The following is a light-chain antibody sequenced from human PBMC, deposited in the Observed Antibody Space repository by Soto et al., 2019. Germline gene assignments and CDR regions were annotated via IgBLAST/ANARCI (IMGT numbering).Light chain of an antibody. CDR3: AAWDDSLSGRVL. CDR1: SSNIGSNY. J-gene: IGLJ2*01. V-gene: IGLV1-47*01. CDR2: RNN. Sequence: QPVLTQPPSASGTPGQRVTISCSGSSSNIGSNYVYWYQQLPGTAPKLLIYRNNQRPSGVPDRFSGSKSGTSASLAISGLRSDDEADYYCAAWDDSLSGRVLFGGGTKLTVL.